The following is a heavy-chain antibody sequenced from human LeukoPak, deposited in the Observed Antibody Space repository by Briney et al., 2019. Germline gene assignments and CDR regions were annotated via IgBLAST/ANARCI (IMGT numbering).Heavy chain of an antibody. CDR3: AKDRPNYYGSNGHYYRRDGDY. CDR2: ITSSGDGT. CDR1: GFTFSIYA. V-gene: IGHV3-23*01. D-gene: IGHD3-22*01. J-gene: IGHJ4*02. Sequence: GGSLRLSCAASGFTFSIYAMSWVRQAPGKGLQWVSSITSSGDGTYYADSVRGRFTISRENSENMLYLQMNSLRVENTAVYFCAKDRPNYYGSNGHYYRRDGDYWGQETLVTVSS.